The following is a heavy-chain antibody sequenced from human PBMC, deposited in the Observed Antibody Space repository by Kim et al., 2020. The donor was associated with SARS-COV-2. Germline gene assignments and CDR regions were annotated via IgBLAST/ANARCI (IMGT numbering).Heavy chain of an antibody. CDR1: GFTFNTFA. CDR2: ITPSGINK. CDR3: ATILRRGYVFFDV. V-gene: IGHV3-23*01. J-gene: IGHJ3*01. Sequence: GGSLRLSCAASGFTFNTFALSWVRQAPGKGLEWVSAITPSGINKYYADSVRGQFTISRDNSKNTLFLQMNNLRAEDTASYYCATILRRGYVFFDVCG. D-gene: IGHD3-10*02.